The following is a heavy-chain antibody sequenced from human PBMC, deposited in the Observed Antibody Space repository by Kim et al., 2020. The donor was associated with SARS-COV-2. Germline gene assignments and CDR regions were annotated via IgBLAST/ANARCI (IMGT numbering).Heavy chain of an antibody. CDR3: ARGGSTMDPGEFDP. Sequence: NPYLKSRVTISVDTSKNQFALKLSSVTAADTAVYYCARGGSTMDPGEFDPWGQGTLVTVSS. V-gene: IGHV4-31*02. D-gene: IGHD3-10*01. J-gene: IGHJ5*02.